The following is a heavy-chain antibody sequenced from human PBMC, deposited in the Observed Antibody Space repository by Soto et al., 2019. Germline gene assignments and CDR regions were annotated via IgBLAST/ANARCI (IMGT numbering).Heavy chain of an antibody. V-gene: IGHV1-2*02. J-gene: IGHJ4*02. CDR3: ARDYTPQYCSGGSCYSGNDY. D-gene: IGHD2-15*01. Sequence: AAVKVSCKACGCTFTGYYMHWVRQAPGQGLEWMGWINPNSGGTNYAQKFQGRVTMTRDTSISTAYMELSRLRSDDTAVYYCARDYTPQYCSGGSCYSGNDYWGQGTLVTVSS. CDR2: INPNSGGT. CDR1: GCTFTGYY.